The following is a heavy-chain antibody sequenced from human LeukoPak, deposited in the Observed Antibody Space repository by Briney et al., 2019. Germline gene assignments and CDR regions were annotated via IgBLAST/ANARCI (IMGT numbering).Heavy chain of an antibody. CDR1: GFTFGSYA. CDR3: ANQPHRKTAARGN. V-gene: IGHV3-23*01. Sequence: GGSLRLSCAASGFTFGSYAMSWVRQAPGKGLEWVSAISGSGGSTYYADSVKGRFTISRDNSKNTLYLQMNSLRAEDTAVYYCANQPHRKTAARGNWGQGTLVTVSS. CDR2: ISGSGGST. J-gene: IGHJ4*02. D-gene: IGHD6-6*01.